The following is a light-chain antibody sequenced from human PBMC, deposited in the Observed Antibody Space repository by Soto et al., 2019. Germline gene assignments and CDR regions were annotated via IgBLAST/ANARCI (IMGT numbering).Light chain of an antibody. V-gene: IGKV3-11*01. CDR1: QSVSNY. J-gene: IGKJ3*01. Sequence: EIVLTQSPATLSLSPGERATLSCRASQSVSNYLAWYQQKPGQAPRLLIYDASNRATGIPARFSGSGSGTDFTLTISSLEPEDFAVYYRQQRSNWPLFTFGPGTKVDIK. CDR2: DAS. CDR3: QQRSNWPLFT.